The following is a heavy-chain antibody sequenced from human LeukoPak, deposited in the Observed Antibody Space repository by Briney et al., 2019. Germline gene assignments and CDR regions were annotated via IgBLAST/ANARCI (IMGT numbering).Heavy chain of an antibody. CDR2: IRFDGSKK. CDR1: GFTFISHA. D-gene: IGHD3-22*01. CDR3: VKDRQYYETSGYYSDAFDF. J-gene: IGHJ3*01. V-gene: IGHV3-30*02. Sequence: GGSLRLSCTASGFTFISHAMPWVRQAPGKGLEWVAFIRFDGSKKYYAESVKGRFTISRDNSKSTLSLQMTSLRAEDTAVYYCVKDRQYYETSGYYSDAFDFWGQGTMVSVSS.